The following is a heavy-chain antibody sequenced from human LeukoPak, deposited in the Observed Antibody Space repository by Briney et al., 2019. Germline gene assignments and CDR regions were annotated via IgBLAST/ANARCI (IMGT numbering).Heavy chain of an antibody. J-gene: IGHJ4*02. Sequence: AGGSLRLSGAASGFTFSDYYMSWIRQAPGKGLEWVSYISSSSSYTNYADSVKGRFTISRDNAKNSLYLQMNSLRAEDTAVYYCARKARGVFTPMDYWGQGTLVTVSS. CDR1: GFTFSDYY. CDR3: ARKARGVFTPMDY. D-gene: IGHD3-10*01. V-gene: IGHV3-11*06. CDR2: ISSSSSYT.